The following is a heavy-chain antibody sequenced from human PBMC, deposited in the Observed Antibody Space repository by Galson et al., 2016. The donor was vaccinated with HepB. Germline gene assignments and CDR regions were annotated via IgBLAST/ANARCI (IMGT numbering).Heavy chain of an antibody. CDR2: IIYSGKT. J-gene: IGHJ5*02. D-gene: IGHD1-14*01. CDR1: GVSMSSYF. CDR3: VRDTGIPA. V-gene: IGHV4-59*01. Sequence: SETLSLTCSVSGVSMSSYFWSWVRQPPGKGLEWIGYIIYSGKTNYNPSLKSRVIMSLDKSKSQFSLKLTSVTPADTAVYYCVRDTGIPAWGRGTLVTVPS.